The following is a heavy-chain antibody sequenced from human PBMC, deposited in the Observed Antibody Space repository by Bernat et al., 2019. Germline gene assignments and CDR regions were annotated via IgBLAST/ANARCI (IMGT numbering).Heavy chain of an antibody. Sequence: QVQLVQSGAEVKKPGSSVKVSCKASGGTFSSYAISWVRQAPGQGLEWMGGIIPIFGTANYAQKFQGRVTITADKSTSTAYMELSRLRSEDTAVYYCASSPVVVPAAILYFDYWGQGTLVTVSS. V-gene: IGHV1-69*06. CDR1: GGTFSSYA. CDR3: ASSPVVVPAAILYFDY. D-gene: IGHD2-2*01. J-gene: IGHJ4*02. CDR2: IIPIFGTA.